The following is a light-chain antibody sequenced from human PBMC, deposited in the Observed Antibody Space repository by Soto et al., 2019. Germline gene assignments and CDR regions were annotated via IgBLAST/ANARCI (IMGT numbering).Light chain of an antibody. CDR3: GADHGTGSNFVWV. J-gene: IGLJ3*02. V-gene: IGLV9-49*01. Sequence: QLVLTQPPSASASLGASVTLTCTLSSGYSNYKVDWYQQRPGKGPRFVMRVGTGGIVGSKGDGIPDRFSVLGSGLNRYLTIKNIQEEDESDYHCGADHGTGSNFVWVFGGGTTLTVL. CDR1: SGYSNYK. CDR2: VGTGGIVG.